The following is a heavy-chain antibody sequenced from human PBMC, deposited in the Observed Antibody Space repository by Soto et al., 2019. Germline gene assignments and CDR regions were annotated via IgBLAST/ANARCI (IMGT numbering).Heavy chain of an antibody. J-gene: IGHJ6*02. V-gene: IGHV1-46*01. Sequence: ASVKVSCKASGYTFTSYYMHWVRQAPGQGLEWMGIINPSCGSTSYAQKFQGRVTMTRDTSTSTVYMELSSLRSEDTAVYYCARWGVGAAAPLGWDYYYYGMDVWGQGTTVTVSS. D-gene: IGHD3-10*01. CDR1: GYTFTSYY. CDR2: INPSCGST. CDR3: ARWGVGAAAPLGWDYYYYGMDV.